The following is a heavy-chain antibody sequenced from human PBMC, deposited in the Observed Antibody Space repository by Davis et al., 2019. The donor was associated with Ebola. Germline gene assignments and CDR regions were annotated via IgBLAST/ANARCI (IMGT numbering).Heavy chain of an antibody. Sequence: SETLSLTCTVSGGSISSSSYYWGWIRQPPGKGLEWIGSIYYSGSTYYNPSLKSRVTISVDTSKNQFSLKLSSVTAADTAVYYCARCYYGSGSYSPIFDYWGQGTLVTVSS. CDR1: GGSISSSSYY. J-gene: IGHJ4*02. CDR2: IYYSGST. D-gene: IGHD3-10*01. CDR3: ARCYYGSGSYSPIFDY. V-gene: IGHV4-39*01.